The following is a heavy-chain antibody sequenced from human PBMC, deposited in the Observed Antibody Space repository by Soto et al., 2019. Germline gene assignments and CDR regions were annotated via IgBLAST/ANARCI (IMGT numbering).Heavy chain of an antibody. CDR1: GFTFSSYS. CDR3: AKEGDLIGYNYGSCFDY. CDR2: FTGSGGST. Sequence: EVQLLESGGGLVQPGGSLRLSCAASGFTFSSYSMSWVRQAPGKGLEWVSAFTGSGGSTYYADSVKGRFTISRDNSKNTLYLQMNSLRAEDTAVYYCAKEGDLIGYNYGSCFDYWGQGTLVTVSS. J-gene: IGHJ4*02. V-gene: IGHV3-23*01. D-gene: IGHD5-18*01.